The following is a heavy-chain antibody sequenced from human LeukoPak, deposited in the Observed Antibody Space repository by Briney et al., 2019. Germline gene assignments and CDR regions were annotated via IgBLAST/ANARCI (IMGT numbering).Heavy chain of an antibody. D-gene: IGHD3-10*01. CDR1: GGSISSGGYS. J-gene: IGHJ3*02. V-gene: IGHV4-30-2*01. Sequence: SETLSLTCAVSGGSISSGGYSWSWIRQPPGKGLEWVGYIYHSGSTYYNPSLKSRVTISVDRSKNQFSLKLSSVTAADTAVYYCARASVWFGAGGGAFDIWGQGTMVTVSS. CDR3: ARASVWFGAGGGAFDI. CDR2: IYHSGST.